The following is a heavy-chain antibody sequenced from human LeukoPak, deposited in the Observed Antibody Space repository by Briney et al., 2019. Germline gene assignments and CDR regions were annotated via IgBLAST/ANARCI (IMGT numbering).Heavy chain of an antibody. V-gene: IGHV3-23*01. D-gene: IGHD3-9*01. CDR2: ISGGGGST. J-gene: IGHJ4*02. CDR1: GFTFSSYA. Sequence: GGSLRLSCAASGFTFSSYAMTWVRQAPGKGLEWVSGISGGGGSTYYADSVKGRLIISRDNSKNTLYLQMNSLRAEDTAEYYCAKAPYGDILTGYYYYWGQGTVVTVSS. CDR3: AKAPYGDILTGYYYY.